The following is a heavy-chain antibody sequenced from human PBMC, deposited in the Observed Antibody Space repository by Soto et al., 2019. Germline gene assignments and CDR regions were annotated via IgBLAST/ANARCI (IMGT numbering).Heavy chain of an antibody. CDR2: IYWDDDK. J-gene: IGHJ1*01. CDR1: GFSLSTSGVG. Sequence: QITLKESGPPLVKPTQTLTLTCTFSGFSLSTSGVGVGWIRQPPGKALEWLALIYWDDDKRYSPSLKSRLTNAKDTHKNRVVLTNTNMHTVDTATYYCALLTYYYDSRGYYSSAEFFQHWGQGTLVTVSS. V-gene: IGHV2-5*02. D-gene: IGHD3-22*01. CDR3: ALLTYYYDSRGYYSSAEFFQH.